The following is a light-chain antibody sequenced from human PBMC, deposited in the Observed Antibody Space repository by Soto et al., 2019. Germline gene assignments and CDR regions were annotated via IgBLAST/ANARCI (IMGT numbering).Light chain of an antibody. J-gene: IGKJ5*01. CDR1: QSAGNF. CDR2: DAS. CDR3: QQRQYWPPIT. Sequence: EIVMTQSPATLSVSPGETASLSCRASQSAGNFLAWYQQKPGQAPSLLIYDASNRAAGIPARFSGSGSGTDFTLTISSLEPEDFAIYYCQQRQYWPPITFGQGTRLEIK. V-gene: IGKV3-11*01.